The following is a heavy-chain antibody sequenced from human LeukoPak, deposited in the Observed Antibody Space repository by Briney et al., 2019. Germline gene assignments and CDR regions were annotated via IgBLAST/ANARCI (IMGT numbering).Heavy chain of an antibody. D-gene: IGHD3-3*01. CDR2: IYYSGST. J-gene: IGHJ5*02. V-gene: IGHV4-59*12. Sequence: SETLSLTSTVSVVSITSFYSSWIRQPPGKGLEWIGYIYYSGSTNYNPSLKSRVTISVDTSKQQFSLKLSSVTAADTAVYYCARALVYYDFWSGLNWFDPWGQGTLVTVSS. CDR3: ARALVYYDFWSGLNWFDP. CDR1: VVSITSFY.